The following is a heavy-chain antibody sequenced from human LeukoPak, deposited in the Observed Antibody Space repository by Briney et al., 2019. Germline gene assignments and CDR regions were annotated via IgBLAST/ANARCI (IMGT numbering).Heavy chain of an antibody. CDR2: INPNSGGT. CDR1: GYTFTGYY. D-gene: IGHD6-13*01. V-gene: IGHV1-2*02. J-gene: IGHJ4*02. CDR3: ARYGIAAAGSPFDH. Sequence: ASVKVSCQASGYTFTGYYIHWVRQAPGQGLEWMGWINPNSGGTSYAQKFQGRVTMTRDPSISTAYMELSRLRSDDTAVYYCARYGIAAAGSPFDHWGQGTLVIVSS.